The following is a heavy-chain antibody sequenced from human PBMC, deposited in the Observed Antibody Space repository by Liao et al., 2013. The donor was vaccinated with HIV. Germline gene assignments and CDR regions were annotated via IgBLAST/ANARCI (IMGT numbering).Heavy chain of an antibody. CDR3: ARGWRGRVYDAFDI. D-gene: IGHD3-10*01. V-gene: IGHV4-34*01. CDR1: RGSFSGYY. CDR2: INHSGST. Sequence: QVQLQQWGAGLLKPSETLSLTCAVYRGSFSGYYWSWIRQPPGKGLEWIGEINHSGSTNYNPSLKSRVTISVDTSKNQFSLKLSSVTAADTAVYYCARGWRGRVYDAFDIWGQGTKVTVSS. J-gene: IGHJ3*02.